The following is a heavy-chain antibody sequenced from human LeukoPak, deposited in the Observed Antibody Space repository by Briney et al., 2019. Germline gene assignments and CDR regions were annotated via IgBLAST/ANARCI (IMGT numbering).Heavy chain of an antibody. CDR1: GGSISSDNYY. Sequence: ASDTLSLTCTVSGGSISSDNYYWSWIRQPAGKGLEWIGRIYASGTTNYNPSLKSRVTTSVDTSKNQFSLKLGSLTAADTAVYYCARGLVGATGGSFDYWGQGTLVTVSS. CDR2: IYASGTT. V-gene: IGHV4-61*02. CDR3: ARGLVGATGGSFDY. J-gene: IGHJ4*02. D-gene: IGHD1-26*01.